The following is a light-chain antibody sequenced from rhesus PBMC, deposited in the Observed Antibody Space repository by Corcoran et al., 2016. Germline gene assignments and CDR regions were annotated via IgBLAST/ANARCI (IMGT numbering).Light chain of an antibody. CDR2: GAS. V-gene: IGKV3-42*03. CDR3: QQYSNRWT. CDR1: QRVSRN. Sequence: EIGMTQSPASLSLTLGERATLPCRASQRVSRNLAWYQQKPGQAPRIVIYGASSRVTGITERFSGSGSVTEFTLTISSLKTDDFAVYYCQQYSNRWTFGQGTKVEIK. J-gene: IGKJ1*01.